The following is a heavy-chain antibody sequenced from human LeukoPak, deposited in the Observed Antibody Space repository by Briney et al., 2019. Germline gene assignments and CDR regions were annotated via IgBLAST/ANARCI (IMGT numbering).Heavy chain of an antibody. J-gene: IGHJ3*02. CDR2: IYPGDSDT. CDR3: ARGRWLQLDAFDI. Sequence: GESLKISCKGSGYSFTSYWIGWVRQMPGKGLEWMGIIYPGDSDTRYSPSFQGQVTISADKSISTAYLQWSSLKASDTAIYYCARGRWLQLDAFDIWGQGTMVTVSS. V-gene: IGHV5-51*01. D-gene: IGHD5-24*01. CDR1: GYSFTSYW.